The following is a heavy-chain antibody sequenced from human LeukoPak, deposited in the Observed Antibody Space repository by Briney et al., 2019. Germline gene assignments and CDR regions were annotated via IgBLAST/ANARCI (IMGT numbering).Heavy chain of an antibody. CDR1: GFIFSNYW. Sequence: QPGGSLRLSCAASGFIFSNYWMSWVRQAPGKGLEWVASIKQDGTETHYVDSVKGRFTISRDNAKNSLYLQMNSLRAEDTAVYYCAREDPGDFWSGYPPYYFDYWGQGTLVTVSS. J-gene: IGHJ4*02. D-gene: IGHD3-3*01. V-gene: IGHV3-7*01. CDR2: IKQDGTET. CDR3: AREDPGDFWSGYPPYYFDY.